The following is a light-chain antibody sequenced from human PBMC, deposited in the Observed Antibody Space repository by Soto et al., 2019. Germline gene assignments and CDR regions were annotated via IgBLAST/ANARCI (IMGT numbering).Light chain of an antibody. CDR3: SSYTSSSTPS. J-gene: IGLJ2*01. CDR1: SSDVGGYNY. V-gene: IGLV2-14*01. Sequence: QSVLTQPASVSGSPGQSITISCTGTSSDVGGYNYVSWYQQHPGKAPKLMIYDVSNRPSGVSNRFSGSKSDNTASLTISGLQAEDEADYYCSSYTSSSTPSFGGGTKVTVL. CDR2: DVS.